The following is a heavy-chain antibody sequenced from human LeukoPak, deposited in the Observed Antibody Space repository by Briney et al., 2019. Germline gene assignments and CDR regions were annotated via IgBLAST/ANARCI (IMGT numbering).Heavy chain of an antibody. V-gene: IGHV3-23*01. J-gene: IGHJ4*02. D-gene: IGHD3-9*01. CDR3: AKGGVLRYFDWLFKNFDY. CDR2: ISGSGGST. Sequence: PGGSLRLSCAASGFTFSSYAMSWVRQSPGEGLEWVSAISGSGGSTYYADSVKGLFTISRDNSKNTLYLQMNSLRAQETAVYYCAKGGVLRYFDWLFKNFDYWGQGTLVTVSS. CDR1: GFTFSSYA.